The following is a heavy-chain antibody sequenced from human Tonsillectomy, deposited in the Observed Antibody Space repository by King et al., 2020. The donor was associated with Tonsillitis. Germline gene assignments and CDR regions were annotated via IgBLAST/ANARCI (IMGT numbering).Heavy chain of an antibody. CDR3: ARVVSKPGFVDV. Sequence: QLVQSGAEVKKPGASVGVSCKASGYTFTDYYVHWVRQAPGQGLEWMGFINSKSGGTKYAQKFQGRVTMTRDTSISIVYMELSSLRSDDTAVYYCARVVSKPGFVDVWGQGTTVTVSS. J-gene: IGHJ6*02. D-gene: IGHD3-3*01. CDR2: INSKSGGT. CDR1: GYTFTDYY. V-gene: IGHV1-2*02.